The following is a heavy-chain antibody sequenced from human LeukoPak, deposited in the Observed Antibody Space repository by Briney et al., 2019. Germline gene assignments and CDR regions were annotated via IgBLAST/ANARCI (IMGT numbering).Heavy chain of an antibody. CDR3: ARGPYGSGKNYYYYGMDV. V-gene: IGHV4-59*01. CDR1: GGSISSYY. Sequence: SETLSLTCTVSGGSISSYYWSWIRQPPGKGLEWIGYIYYSGSTNYNPSPKSRVTISVDTSKNQFSLKLSSVTAADTAVYYCARGPYGSGKNYYYYGMDVWGKGTTVTVSS. CDR2: IYYSGST. D-gene: IGHD3-10*01. J-gene: IGHJ6*04.